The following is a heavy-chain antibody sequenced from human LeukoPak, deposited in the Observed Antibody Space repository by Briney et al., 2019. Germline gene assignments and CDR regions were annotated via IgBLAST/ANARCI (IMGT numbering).Heavy chain of an antibody. CDR3: AKARGAVADNAFDI. CDR1: GFTVDHWA. CDR2: ISWNSCSI. Sequence: DRSLTLSCAASGFTVDHWALHWVQQAPGKGLEGVSGISWNSCSIGYADSVKGRFTIYRDNAKIYLYLQMNSLRADDMALYYCAKARGAVADNAFDIWGQGTMVTVSS. J-gene: IGHJ3*02. D-gene: IGHD6-19*01. V-gene: IGHV3-9*03.